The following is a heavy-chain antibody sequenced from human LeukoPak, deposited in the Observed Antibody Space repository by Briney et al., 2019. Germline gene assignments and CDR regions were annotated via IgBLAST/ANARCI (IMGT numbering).Heavy chain of an antibody. D-gene: IGHD6-6*01. J-gene: IGHJ6*03. Sequence: GESLKISCKTSGYSFTSYWIGWVRQMPGKGLEWMGIIYPGDSDTRYSPSFQGQVTISADKSISTAYLQWSSLKASDTAMYYCARHYEYSSSPGYYYYYMDVWGKGTTVTVSS. CDR3: ARHYEYSSSPGYYYYYMDV. CDR2: IYPGDSDT. CDR1: GYSFTSYW. V-gene: IGHV5-51*01.